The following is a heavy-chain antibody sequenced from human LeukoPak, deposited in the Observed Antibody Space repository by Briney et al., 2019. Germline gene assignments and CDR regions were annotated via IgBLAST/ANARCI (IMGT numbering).Heavy chain of an antibody. Sequence: SETLSLTCTASGGSISSYYWSWIRQPAGKGLEWIGRIYTSGSTNYNPSLKSRVTMSVDTSKNQFSLKLSSVTAADTAVYYCARGFSSSWYRSFGYWGQGTLVTVSS. CDR1: GGSISSYY. D-gene: IGHD6-13*01. V-gene: IGHV4-4*07. CDR3: ARGFSSSWYRSFGY. CDR2: IYTSGST. J-gene: IGHJ4*02.